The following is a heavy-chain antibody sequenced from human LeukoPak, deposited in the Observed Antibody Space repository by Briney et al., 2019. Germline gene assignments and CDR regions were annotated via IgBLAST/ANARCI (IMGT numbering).Heavy chain of an antibody. CDR1: GFTFSSYG. CDR2: ISYDGSNK. CDR3: ARESNGWYPDY. D-gene: IGHD6-19*01. Sequence: PGGSLRLSCAASGFTFSSYGMHWVRQAPGKGLEWVAVISYDGSNKYYADSVKGRFTISRDNAKNSLYLQMNSLRAEDTAVYYCARESNGWYPDYWGQGTLVTVSS. V-gene: IGHV3-30*03. J-gene: IGHJ4*02.